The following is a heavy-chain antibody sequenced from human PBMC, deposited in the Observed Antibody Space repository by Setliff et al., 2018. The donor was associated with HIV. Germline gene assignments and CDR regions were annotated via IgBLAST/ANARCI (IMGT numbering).Heavy chain of an antibody. CDR2: INAGNGDT. CDR1: GYTFTDYP. V-gene: IGHV1-3*01. Sequence: ASVKVSCKASGYTFTDYPVHWVRQAPGQRLEWMGWINAGNGDTKFSEKFQGRVTITRDTSASTAYMELSSLRSDDTAVYYCARGRNYDSSGYGDYYYYMDVWGKGTTVTVS. D-gene: IGHD3-22*01. CDR3: ARGRNYDSSGYGDYYYYMDV. J-gene: IGHJ6*03.